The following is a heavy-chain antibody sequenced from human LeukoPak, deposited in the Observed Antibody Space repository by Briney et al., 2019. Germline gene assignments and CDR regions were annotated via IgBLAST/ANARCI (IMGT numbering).Heavy chain of an antibody. D-gene: IGHD1-14*01. Sequence: GGSLRLSCAASGFTFSTTWMHWVRQAPGKGLVWVSRIFSDVSSTTYADTVQGRFTISRDNGQNTLYLQMNSLRAADTAVYYCASSDRLDYWGQGTLVTVSS. J-gene: IGHJ4*02. CDR3: ASSDRLDY. CDR1: GFTFSTTW. CDR2: IFSDVSST. V-gene: IGHV3-74*01.